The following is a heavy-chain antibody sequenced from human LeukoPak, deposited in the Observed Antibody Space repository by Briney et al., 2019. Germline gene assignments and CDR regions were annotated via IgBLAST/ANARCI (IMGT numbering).Heavy chain of an antibody. Sequence: GGSLRLSCAASGFTFSSYSMNWVRQAPGKGLEWVSYISSSSSTIYYADSVKGRFTISRDNAKNSLYLQMNSLRDEDTAVCYCARDFRRYYDSSGYPNPFDYWGQGTLVTVSS. CDR2: ISSSSSTI. D-gene: IGHD3-22*01. J-gene: IGHJ4*02. V-gene: IGHV3-48*02. CDR1: GFTFSSYS. CDR3: ARDFRRYYDSSGYPNPFDY.